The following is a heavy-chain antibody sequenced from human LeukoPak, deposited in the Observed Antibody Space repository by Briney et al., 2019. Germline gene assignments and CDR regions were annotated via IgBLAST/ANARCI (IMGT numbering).Heavy chain of an antibody. D-gene: IGHD2-15*01. CDR1: GHTFTSYY. J-gene: IGHJ5*02. CDR3: ASRYCSGGSCYNWFDP. CDR2: INPSGGST. Sequence: ASVKVSCKASGHTFTSYYMHWVRQAPGQGLEWMGIINPSGGSTSYAQKFQGRVTMTRDMSTSTVYMELSGLRSEDTAVYYCASRYCSGGSCYNWFDPWGQGTLVTVSS. V-gene: IGHV1-46*01.